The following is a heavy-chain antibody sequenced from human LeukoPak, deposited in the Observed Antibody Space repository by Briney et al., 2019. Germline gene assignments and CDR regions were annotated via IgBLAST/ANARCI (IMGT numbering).Heavy chain of an antibody. Sequence: GGSLRLSCAASGFTFSSCGMTWVRQAPGKGLEWVSSISGSDDGTYYADSVKGRFTISRDNAKNSLYLQMNSLRAEDTALYYCAKDRKGHIVVVPTALELDYWGQGTLVTVSS. CDR2: ISGSDDGT. D-gene: IGHD2-2*01. V-gene: IGHV3-23*01. J-gene: IGHJ4*02. CDR1: GFTFSSCG. CDR3: AKDRKGHIVVVPTALELDY.